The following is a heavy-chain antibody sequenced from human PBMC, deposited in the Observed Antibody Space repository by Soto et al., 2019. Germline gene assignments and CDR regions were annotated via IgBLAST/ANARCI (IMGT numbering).Heavy chain of an antibody. CDR1: GFTFSSYA. CDR2: ISGSGGST. D-gene: IGHD5-18*01. Sequence: EVQLLESGGGLVQPGGSLRLSCAASGFTFSSYAMSWVRQAPGKGLEWVSAISGSGGSTYYAVSVKGRFTISIDNSKNTLYLQMNSLRAEDTAVYYCAKEVYSYGYSPADYWGQGTLVTVSS. V-gene: IGHV3-23*01. CDR3: AKEVYSYGYSPADY. J-gene: IGHJ4*02.